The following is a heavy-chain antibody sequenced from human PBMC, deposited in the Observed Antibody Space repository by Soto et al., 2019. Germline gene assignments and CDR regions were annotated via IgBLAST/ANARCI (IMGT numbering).Heavy chain of an antibody. CDR3: ARDRGGSYYMNAFDI. CDR1: GFTFSIYS. J-gene: IGHJ3*02. D-gene: IGHD1-26*01. V-gene: IGHV3-21*01. CDR2: ISSSSSYI. Sequence: PGGSLRLSCAASGFTFSIYSMNWVRHAPGKGLEWVSSISSSSSYIYYADSVKGRFTISRDNAKNSLYLQMNSLRAEDTAVYYCARDRGGSYYMNAFDIWGQGTMVTVSS.